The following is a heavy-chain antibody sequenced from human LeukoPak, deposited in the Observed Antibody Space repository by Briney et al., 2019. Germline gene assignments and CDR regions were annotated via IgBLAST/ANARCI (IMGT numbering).Heavy chain of an antibody. CDR3: VRDPSGHGLDV. CDR1: GFTFSTYD. D-gene: IGHD3-10*01. Sequence: GGSLRLSCAASGFTFSTYDMHWVRQAPGKGLEWVSAICKGGDTHYPGSVKGRFTISRENAKNSVYLQMNSLRAEDTAVYYCVRDPSGHGLDVWGQGTTVTVSS. CDR2: ICKGGDT. J-gene: IGHJ6*02. V-gene: IGHV3-13*01.